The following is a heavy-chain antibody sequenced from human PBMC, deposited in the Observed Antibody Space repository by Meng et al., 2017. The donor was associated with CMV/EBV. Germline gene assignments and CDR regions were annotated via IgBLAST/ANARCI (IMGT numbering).Heavy chain of an antibody. CDR1: GCTFSSYA. CDR3: ARCSGEDSSSSWDYYYGMDV. Sequence: SSVKVSCKASGCTFSSYAISWVRQAPGQGLEWMGGIIPILGIANYAQKFQGRVTITADKSTSTAYMELSSLRSEDTAVYYCARCSGEDSSSSWDYYYGMDVWGQGTTVTVSS. J-gene: IGHJ6*02. D-gene: IGHD6-6*01. V-gene: IGHV1-69*10. CDR2: IIPILGIA.